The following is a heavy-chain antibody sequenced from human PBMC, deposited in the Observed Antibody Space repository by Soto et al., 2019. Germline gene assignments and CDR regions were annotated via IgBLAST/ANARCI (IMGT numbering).Heavy chain of an antibody. CDR1: GLRLSDGW. CDR3: TRRPKARDAGVGPLAY. J-gene: IGHJ4*02. Sequence: EVRLVESGGGSVKPEGSLRLSCTASGLRLSDGWMNWVRQTPGKGLEWVGRIKSKADGGTVDYAAPVNGRFTISRDDSRNMLYLQMNNLRADDTGIYYCTRRPKARDAGVGPLAYWGQGALVTVSS. V-gene: IGHV3-15*07. D-gene: IGHD3-10*01. CDR2: IKSKADGGTV.